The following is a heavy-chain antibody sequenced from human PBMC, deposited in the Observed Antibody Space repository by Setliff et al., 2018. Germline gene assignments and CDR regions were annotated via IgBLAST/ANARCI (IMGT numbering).Heavy chain of an antibody. CDR2: IYYGGTT. V-gene: IGHV4-59*08. Sequence: SETLSLTCTVSGASISSYYWSWIRQPPGQGLEWIGYIYYGGTTNYNPSLKSRVSISLDTSKNQFSLQVTSLAATDTALYFCARHEFVGGYYGSVTYRHFDYWGQGILVTVSS. CDR1: GASISSYY. D-gene: IGHD3-10*01. J-gene: IGHJ4*02. CDR3: ARHEFVGGYYGSVTYRHFDY.